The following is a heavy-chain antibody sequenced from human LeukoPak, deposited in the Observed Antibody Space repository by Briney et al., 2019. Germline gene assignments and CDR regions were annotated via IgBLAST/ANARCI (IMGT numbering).Heavy chain of an antibody. Sequence: SETLSLTCTVSGGSTINYFRSWIRQPAGKGLEWIGHIYTSGTTHYNPSLKNRVTISLDTSKSQFSLQLNSVSAADTAVYYCARAEGSGSGAYTLDYWGQGILVTVSS. D-gene: IGHD3-10*01. V-gene: IGHV4-4*07. CDR2: IYTSGTT. CDR1: GGSTINYF. CDR3: ARAEGSGSGAYTLDY. J-gene: IGHJ4*02.